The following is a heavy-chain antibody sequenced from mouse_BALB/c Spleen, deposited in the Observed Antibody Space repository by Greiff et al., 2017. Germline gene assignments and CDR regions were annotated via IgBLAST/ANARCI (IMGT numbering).Heavy chain of an antibody. CDR3: ARHNFYYGSSHYAMDY. CDR2: IWSDGST. CDR1: GFSLTSYG. J-gene: IGHJ4*01. D-gene: IGHD1-1*01. V-gene: IGHV2-6-2*01. Sequence: QVHVKQSGPDLVAPSQSLSITCTVSGFSLTSYGVHWVRQPPGKGLEWLVVIWSDGSTTYNSALKSRLSISKDNSKSQVFLKMNSLQTDDTAMYYCARHNFYYGSSHYAMDYWGQGTSVTVSS.